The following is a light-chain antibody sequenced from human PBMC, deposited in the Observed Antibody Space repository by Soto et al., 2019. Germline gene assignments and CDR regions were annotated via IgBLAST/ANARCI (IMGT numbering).Light chain of an antibody. J-gene: IGKJ2*01. CDR3: QQSYSTPQT. Sequence: DIQMTQSPSSLSASVGDRVTITCRASQSISSYLNWYQQKPGKAPKLLIYDASSLQSGVPSRFSGSGSGTDFTLTISSLQPDDFATYYCQQSYSTPQTFGQGTKLEIK. V-gene: IGKV1-39*01. CDR1: QSISSY. CDR2: DAS.